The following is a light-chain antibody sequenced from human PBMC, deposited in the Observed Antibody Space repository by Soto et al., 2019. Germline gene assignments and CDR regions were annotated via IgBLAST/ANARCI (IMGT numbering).Light chain of an antibody. CDR2: EVT. V-gene: IGLV2-23*02. CDR3: CSYGSSNTLL. J-gene: IGLJ2*01. CDR1: SSDVGSYDL. Sequence: QSALTQPASVSGSPGQSITISRTGTSSDVGSYDLVSWYQQHPGTAPKLIIYEVTKRPSGVSNRFSGSKSGNTASLTISGLQAEDDADYYCCSYGSSNTLLFGGGTKLTVL.